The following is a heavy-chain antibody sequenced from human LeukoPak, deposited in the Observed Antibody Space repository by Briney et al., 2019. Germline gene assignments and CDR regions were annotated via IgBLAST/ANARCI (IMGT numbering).Heavy chain of an antibody. D-gene: IGHD5-12*01. J-gene: IGHJ6*02. CDR3: ARDRGYSGYVSPDGMDV. CDR2: IIPSGGST. V-gene: IGHV1-46*01. CDR1: GYTFTSYY. Sequence: ASVKVSCKASGYTFTSYYMHWVRQAPGQGLEWKGIIIPSGGSTSYAQKFQGRVTMTRDTSTSTVYMELSSLRSEDTAVYYCARDRGYSGYVSPDGMDVWGQGTTVTVSS.